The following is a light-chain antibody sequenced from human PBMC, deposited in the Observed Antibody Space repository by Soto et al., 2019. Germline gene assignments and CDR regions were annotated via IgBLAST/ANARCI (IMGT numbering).Light chain of an antibody. CDR1: QSVSSTY. CDR3: QQYGSSQT. J-gene: IGKJ2*01. CDR2: GAS. Sequence: EIVLTQSPGTLSLSPGERATLSCRASQSVSSTYLGWYQQKPGQAPRLLIYGASSRATGIPDRFSGSGSGTDFTLTISRLEPEDFAVYYCQQYGSSQTFGQGTKLEI. V-gene: IGKV3-20*01.